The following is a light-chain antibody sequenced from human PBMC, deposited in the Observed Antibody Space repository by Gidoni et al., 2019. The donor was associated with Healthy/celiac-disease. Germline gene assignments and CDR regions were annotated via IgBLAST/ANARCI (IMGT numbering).Light chain of an antibody. V-gene: IGLV1-44*01. Sequence: QSVLTQPSSASGTPGQRVTISCSGSSSNIGSNTVNWYQQLPGTAPKLLIYSNNQRPSGVPDRFSGSNSGTSASLAISGLQSEDEADYYCAAWDDSLNGQVVFGGGTKLTVL. CDR2: SNN. CDR1: SSNIGSNT. CDR3: AAWDDSLNGQVV. J-gene: IGLJ2*01.